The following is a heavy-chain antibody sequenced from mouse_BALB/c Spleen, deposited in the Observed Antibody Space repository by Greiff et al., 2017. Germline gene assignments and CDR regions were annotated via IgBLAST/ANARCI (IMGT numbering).Heavy chain of an antibody. D-gene: IGHD2-2*01. Sequence: VQLQQPGAELVKPGTSVKLSCKASGYNFTSYWINWVKLRPGQGLEWIGDIYPGSGSTNYNEKFKSKATLTVDTSSSTAYMQLSSLASEDSALYYCARSGYGYDGYYFDYWGQGTTLTVSS. CDR3: ARSGYGYDGYYFDY. J-gene: IGHJ2*01. CDR1: GYNFTSYW. CDR2: IYPGSGST. V-gene: IGHV1-55*01.